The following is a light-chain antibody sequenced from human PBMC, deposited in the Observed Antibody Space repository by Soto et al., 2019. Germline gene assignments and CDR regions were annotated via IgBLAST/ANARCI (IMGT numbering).Light chain of an antibody. CDR2: GAS. CDR1: QSVSSSY. J-gene: IGKJ1*01. V-gene: IGKV3-20*01. CDR3: QQYGSAPGT. Sequence: EIVMTQSPGTLSLSPGERATLSCLASQSVSSSYLAWYQQKPGQAPRLLIYGASSRATGIPDRFSGSGSGTDFTLTISRLGPEDFAVYYCQQYGSAPGTCGQGTKVDIK.